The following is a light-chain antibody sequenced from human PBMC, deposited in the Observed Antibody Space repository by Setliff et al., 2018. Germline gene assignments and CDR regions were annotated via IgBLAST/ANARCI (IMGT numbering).Light chain of an antibody. CDR2: DAS. CDR1: QTINSA. J-gene: IGKJ2*01. CDR3: QLFNSYIYT. V-gene: IGKV1-13*02. Sequence: IQLTQSPPSLSASVGERVTIRCRASQTINSALAWYQQKPGKSPKLLIYDASTLESGVPSRFSGSGFGTQFTLTINSLQPEDFATYYCQLFNSYIYTFAQGTKVDIK.